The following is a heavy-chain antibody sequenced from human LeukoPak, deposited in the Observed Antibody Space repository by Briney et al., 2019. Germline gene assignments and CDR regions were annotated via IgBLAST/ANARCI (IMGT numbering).Heavy chain of an antibody. CDR1: GFTFSSYA. J-gene: IGHJ6*02. CDR2: ISGSGGST. Sequence: GGSLRLSCAASGFTFSSYAMSWVRQAPGKGLEWVSAISGSGGSTYYADSVKGRFTISRDNSKNTLYLQMNSLRAEDTAVYYWGKGRPHGSVESFPGKPLMDVWSQGTTVTVSS. CDR3: GKGRPHGSVESFPGKPLMDV. D-gene: IGHD3-10*01. V-gene: IGHV3-23*01.